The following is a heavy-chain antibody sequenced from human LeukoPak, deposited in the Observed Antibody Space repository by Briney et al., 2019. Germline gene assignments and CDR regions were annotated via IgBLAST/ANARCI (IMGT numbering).Heavy chain of an antibody. D-gene: IGHD2-2*01. CDR3: ARDVDKYCSGPSCWV. CDR2: INQDGSEK. Sequence: SGGSLRLSCAASGFSFSIYWMSWVRQAPGKGLEWVANINQDGSEKYYVDSVKGRFTVSRDNAKNSLYLQMDSLRAEDTAVYYCARDVDKYCSGPSCWVWGQGTLVTVSS. V-gene: IGHV3-7*01. J-gene: IGHJ4*02. CDR1: GFSFSIYW.